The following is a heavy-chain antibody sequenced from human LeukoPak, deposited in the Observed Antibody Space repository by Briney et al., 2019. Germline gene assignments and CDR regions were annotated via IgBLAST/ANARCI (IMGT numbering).Heavy chain of an antibody. CDR3: AKDLYGDYVAYFQH. D-gene: IGHD4-17*01. CDR1: GFTFSSYA. CDR2: ISGSGGST. J-gene: IGHJ1*01. V-gene: IGHV3-23*01. Sequence: GGSLRLSCAASGFTFSSYAMSWVRQAPGKGLEWLSTISGSGGSTYYADSVKGRFTISRGNSKNTLYLQMNSLRAEDTAVYYCAKDLYGDYVAYFQHWGQGTLVTVSS.